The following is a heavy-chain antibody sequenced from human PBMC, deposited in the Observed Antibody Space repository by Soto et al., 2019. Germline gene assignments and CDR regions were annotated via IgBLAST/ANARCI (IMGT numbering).Heavy chain of an antibody. J-gene: IGHJ4*02. V-gene: IGHV1-8*01. Sequence: QVQLVQSGAEVKKPGASVKVSCQTSGYNFSTYYFNWVRQAAGQGPEWMGWLNPRNGQTGYVQKFRGRISMTRDTSIATVYLELSRLTFKDTVIYYCALEADPSMVYYWGQGALVTVSS. CDR3: ALEADPSMVYY. D-gene: IGHD3-10*01. CDR1: GYNFSTYY. CDR2: LNPRNGQT.